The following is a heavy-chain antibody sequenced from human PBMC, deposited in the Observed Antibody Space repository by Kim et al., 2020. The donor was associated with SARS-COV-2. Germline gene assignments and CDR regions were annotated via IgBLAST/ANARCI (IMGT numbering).Heavy chain of an antibody. J-gene: IGHJ4*02. CDR3: VRDPGYSGSRGYYDPLNFFDS. Sequence: GGSLRLSCSTSGFTLNTYTMAWVRQAPGKGPEWVSSISGQSSYIFYADSVKGRFTISRDNAKNSVFLQMTGLRTEDAALYYCVRDPGYSGSRGYYDPLNFFDSWGQGTQVTVSS. D-gene: IGHD3-22*01. V-gene: IGHV3-21*01. CDR1: GFTLNTYT. CDR2: ISGQSSYI.